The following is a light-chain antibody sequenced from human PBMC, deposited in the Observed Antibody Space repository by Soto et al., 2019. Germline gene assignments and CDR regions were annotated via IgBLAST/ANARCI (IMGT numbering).Light chain of an antibody. CDR2: DAS. CDR3: EARCDWRRT. V-gene: IGKV3-11*01. Sequence: TLSLSPGERATLSCRASQSVSSYLAWYQQKPGQAPRLLIYDASNRATGIPARFSGSGSGTDFTLTISSLEPEDFAVYYCEARCDWRRTCGGVTKLDSK. CDR1: QSVSSY. J-gene: IGKJ4*01.